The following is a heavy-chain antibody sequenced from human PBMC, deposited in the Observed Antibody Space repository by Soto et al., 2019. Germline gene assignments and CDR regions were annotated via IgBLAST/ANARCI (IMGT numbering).Heavy chain of an antibody. CDR1: GGSISNSANH. CDR3: AKGVRGVPNWFDP. J-gene: IGHJ5*02. CDR2: IYYSGGT. V-gene: IGHV4-31*03. D-gene: IGHD3-10*01. Sequence: QVQLQESGPGLVRPSQTLSLSCTVSGGSISNSANHWSWIRQHPGEGLEWIGYIYYSGGTYYSPSLKGRVTMSIDASKNQFSLKQSSVTAADTAVYYCAKGVRGVPNWFDPWGQGTLVTVSS.